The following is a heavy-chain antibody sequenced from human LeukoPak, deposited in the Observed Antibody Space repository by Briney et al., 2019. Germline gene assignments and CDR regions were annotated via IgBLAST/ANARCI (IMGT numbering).Heavy chain of an antibody. CDR2: INPNSGGT. V-gene: IGHV1-2*02. CDR3: ARDCSGGSCYSYYYYGMDV. Sequence: ASVKVSCKASGYTFTGYYMHWVRQAPGQGFEWMGWINPNSGGTNYAQKFQGRVTMTRDTSISTAYMELSRLRSDDTAVYYCARDCSGGSCYSYYYYGMDVWGQGTTVTVSS. CDR1: GYTFTGYY. J-gene: IGHJ6*02. D-gene: IGHD2-15*01.